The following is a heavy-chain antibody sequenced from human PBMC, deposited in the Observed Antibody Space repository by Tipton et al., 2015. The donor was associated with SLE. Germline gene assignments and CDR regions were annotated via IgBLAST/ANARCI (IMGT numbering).Heavy chain of an antibody. Sequence: TLSLTCTVFGGSIRGSSFYWGWIRQSPGKGLEWIGSVYYRGTAYYNPSLKSRVTISVDTSKNDFSLKVTSVTAADTAVYYCARQKTAVEITFDSWGQGALVTVSS. J-gene: IGHJ4*02. CDR3: ARQKTAVEITFDS. V-gene: IGHV4-39*02. D-gene: IGHD2-21*02. CDR2: VYYRGTA. CDR1: GGSIRGSSFY.